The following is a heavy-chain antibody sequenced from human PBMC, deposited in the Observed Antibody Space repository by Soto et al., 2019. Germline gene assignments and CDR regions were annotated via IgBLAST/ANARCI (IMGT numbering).Heavy chain of an antibody. CDR1: GFICSSYD. Sequence: GGSLRLSCAASGFICSSYDMSWVRRSPGKGLEWVSTILVDGRTFYVDSVKGRFTISRDNSKNTVYLQMNSLTAGDTALYYCATATATGGAAFDICGQGTMVTVSS. D-gene: IGHD2-8*02. J-gene: IGHJ3*02. CDR2: ILVDGRT. CDR3: ATATATGGAAFDI. V-gene: IGHV3-23*01.